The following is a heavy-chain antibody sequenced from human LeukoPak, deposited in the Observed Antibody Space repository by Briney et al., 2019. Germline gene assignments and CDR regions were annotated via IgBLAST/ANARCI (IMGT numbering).Heavy chain of an antibody. J-gene: IGHJ5*02. V-gene: IGHV3-74*01. CDR1: GFTFSNYW. Sequence: GGSLRLSCTTSGFTFSNYWMHWVRQAPGKGLVWVAQINSDGSTTSYADSVKGRVTISRDNAKNTLYLQMNSLRVEDTAIYYCARAREWLMRAWGQGTLVTVSA. D-gene: IGHD6-19*01. CDR3: ARAREWLMRA. CDR2: INSDGSTT.